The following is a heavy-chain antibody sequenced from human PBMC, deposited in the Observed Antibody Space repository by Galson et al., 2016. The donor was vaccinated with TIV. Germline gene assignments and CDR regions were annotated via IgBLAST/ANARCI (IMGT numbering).Heavy chain of an antibody. CDR2: VDPEDGQT. V-gene: IGHV1-69-2*01. CDR1: GYNFTDYY. J-gene: IGHJ6*02. D-gene: IGHD3-10*01. CDR3: TTVRLRGSGGMDV. Sequence: VKVSCKVSGYNFTDYYLHWMQQAPGKGFEWMGHVDPEDGQTKYAPKCQGRVTMTADTSTDTAYLELTSLRSEDTAIYYCTTVRLRGSGGMDVWGQGTTVIVSS.